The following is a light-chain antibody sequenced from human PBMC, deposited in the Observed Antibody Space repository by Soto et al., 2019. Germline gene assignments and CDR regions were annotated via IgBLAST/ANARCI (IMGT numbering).Light chain of an antibody. Sequence: QSALTQPASVSGSPGQSITISCTGTSSDVGYYNYVSWYQHHPGKVPKLMIYEVSNRPSGVSNRFSGSKSGYTASLTISGLQAEDEADYYCSSYTTSSTQVFGGGTQLTVL. J-gene: IGLJ3*02. CDR2: EVS. V-gene: IGLV2-14*01. CDR1: SSDVGYYNY. CDR3: SSYTTSSTQV.